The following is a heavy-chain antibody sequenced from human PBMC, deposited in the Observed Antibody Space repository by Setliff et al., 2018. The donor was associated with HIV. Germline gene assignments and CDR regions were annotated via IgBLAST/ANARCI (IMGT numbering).Heavy chain of an antibody. D-gene: IGHD4-17*01. V-gene: IGHV3-23*01. CDR2: ISGSGGRT. Sequence: GGSLRLSCAASGFTFSSFAMSWVRQAPGKGLEWVSTISGSGGRTYSADSAKGRFTISRDNSKNTLYLQMNSLRAEDTAVYYCAKDRSGYGDSVPFDSWGQGTLVTVSS. J-gene: IGHJ4*02. CDR1: GFTFSSFA. CDR3: AKDRSGYGDSVPFDS.